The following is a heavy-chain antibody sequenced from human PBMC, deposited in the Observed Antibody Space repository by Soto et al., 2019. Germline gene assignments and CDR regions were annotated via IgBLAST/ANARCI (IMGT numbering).Heavy chain of an antibody. CDR3: ARDGGRHSGGIDY. CDR2: IIPIFGTA. D-gene: IGHD1-26*01. J-gene: IGHJ4*02. V-gene: IGHV1-69*01. CDR1: GGNFSSYS. Sequence: QVQLVQSGAEVKKPGASVKVSCKASGGNFSSYSINWVRQAPGQGLEWMGEIIPIFGTANYAQKFQGRVTITADESTSTAYMELSSMRSEDTAAYYCARDGGRHSGGIDYWGQGTLVTVPS.